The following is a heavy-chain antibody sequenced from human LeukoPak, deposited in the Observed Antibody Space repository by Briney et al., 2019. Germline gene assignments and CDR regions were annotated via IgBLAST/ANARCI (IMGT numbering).Heavy chain of an antibody. CDR3: VRGASRRVVVVPAARGGMDV. CDR1: GFTFSSYE. D-gene: IGHD2-2*01. Sequence: GGSLRRSCAASGFTFSSYEMNWVRQAPGKGLEWVSYISSSGSTIYYADSVKGRFTISRDNAKNSVYLQMNSLRAEDTAVYYCVRGASRRVVVVPAARGGMDVWGQGTTVTVSS. J-gene: IGHJ6*02. V-gene: IGHV3-48*03. CDR2: ISSSGSTI.